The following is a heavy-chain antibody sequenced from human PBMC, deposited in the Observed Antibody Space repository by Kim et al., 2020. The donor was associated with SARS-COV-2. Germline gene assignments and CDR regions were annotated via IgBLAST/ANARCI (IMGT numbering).Heavy chain of an antibody. CDR2: TKYDGSTK. V-gene: IGHV3-7*01. CDR1: GFTFNSHW. Sequence: GGSLRLSCTASGFTFNSHWMSWVRQAPGKGLEWVANTKYDGSTKNYVESMKGRFTISRDNAKNALYLQMNSLRVEDTALYYCARGGYSNFDFWGQGTLVTVSS. CDR3: ARGGYSNFDF. J-gene: IGHJ4*02. D-gene: IGHD2-21*01.